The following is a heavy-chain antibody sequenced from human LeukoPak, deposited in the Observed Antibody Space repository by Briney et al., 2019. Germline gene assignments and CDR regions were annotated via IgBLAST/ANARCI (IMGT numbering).Heavy chain of an antibody. CDR2: ISGSGGST. V-gene: IGHV3-23*01. D-gene: IGHD3-10*01. CDR3: AKYGSSGSYNDYFDY. CDR1: GFTFSSYA. J-gene: IGHJ4*02. Sequence: PGGSLRLSCAASGFTFSSYAMSWVRQAPGKGLEWVSAISGSGGSTYYADSVKGRFTISRDNSKNTLYLQMNNLRAEDTAVYYCAKYGSSGSYNDYFDYWGQGTLVTVSS.